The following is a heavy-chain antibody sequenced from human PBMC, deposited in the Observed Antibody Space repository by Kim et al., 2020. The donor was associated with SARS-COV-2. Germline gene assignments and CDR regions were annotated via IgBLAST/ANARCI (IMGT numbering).Heavy chain of an antibody. CDR3: TRHPVRYYFDY. V-gene: IGHV4-39*01. J-gene: IGHJ4*02. Sequence: SETLSLTCSVSGGYISGSDHYWGWIRRAPGKGLEWIGSIYYFGTTYYNPSLNSRVTISVDMSTNQLSLELTSVTAADTAVYYCTRHPVRYYFDYWGQGVLVPVSS. CDR2: IYYFGTT. CDR1: GGYISGSDHY.